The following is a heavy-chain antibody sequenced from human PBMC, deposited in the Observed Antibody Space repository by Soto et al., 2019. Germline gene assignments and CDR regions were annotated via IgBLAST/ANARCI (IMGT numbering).Heavy chain of an antibody. V-gene: IGHV3-23*01. CDR1: GFTFSNYA. CDR2: ISGTGGST. D-gene: IGHD3-22*01. Sequence: EVQLLESGGGLVQPGGSLRLSCAASGFTFSNYAMTWVRQAPGKGLEWVSGISGTGGSTYYADSVKGRFTISRDNSKNTLYLQMKSLRAEDTAVYYCAKGGTYYYDTSGYPDYWGQGTLVTVSS. J-gene: IGHJ4*02. CDR3: AKGGTYYYDTSGYPDY.